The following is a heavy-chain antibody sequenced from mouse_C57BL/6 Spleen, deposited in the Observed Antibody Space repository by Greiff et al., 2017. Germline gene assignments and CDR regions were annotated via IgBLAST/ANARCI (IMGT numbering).Heavy chain of an antibody. Sequence: QVQLQQPGAELVKPGASVKLSCKASGYTFTSYWMHWVKQRPGQGLEWIGMIHPNSGSTNYNEKFKSKATLTVDKSSSTAYMQLISLTSEDSAVYYCASVWEGGAMDYWGQGTSVTVSS. J-gene: IGHJ4*01. D-gene: IGHD2-10*02. CDR3: ASVWEGGAMDY. V-gene: IGHV1-64*01. CDR1: GYTFTSYW. CDR2: IHPNSGST.